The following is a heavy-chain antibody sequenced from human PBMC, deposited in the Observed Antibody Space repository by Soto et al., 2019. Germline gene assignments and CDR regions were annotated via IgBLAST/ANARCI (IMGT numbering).Heavy chain of an antibody. CDR3: ARKAMFGIVGATTWEGLSV. J-gene: IGHJ6*02. Sequence: ASVQVSCKASGYTFTGYYMHWVRQAPGQGLEWMGWINPNSGGTNYAQKFQGRVNMTRDTSISTAYMELSRLRSDDTAVYYCARKAMFGIVGATTWEGLSVWVQGTTVTVSS. CDR1: GYTFTGYY. D-gene: IGHD1-26*01. V-gene: IGHV1-2*02. CDR2: INPNSGGT.